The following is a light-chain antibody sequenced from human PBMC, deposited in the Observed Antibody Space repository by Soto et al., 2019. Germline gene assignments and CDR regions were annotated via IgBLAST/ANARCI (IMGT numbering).Light chain of an antibody. CDR2: KND. CDR1: SSNIGSNY. CDR3: VTWDDRLSAGV. J-gene: IGLJ3*02. Sequence: QAVVTQPPSASETPGQRVTISCSGSSSNIGSNYVYWHQHLPGTAPRPLIYKNDQRPSGVPDRFSGPKSGTSASLALSGLPPEDESDYYCVTWDDRLSAGVFGGGTQLTVL. V-gene: IGLV1-47*01.